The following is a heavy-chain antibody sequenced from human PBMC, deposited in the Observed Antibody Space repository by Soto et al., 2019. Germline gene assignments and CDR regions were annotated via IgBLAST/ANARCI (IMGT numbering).Heavy chain of an antibody. CDR2: IYYSGST. V-gene: IGHV4-39*01. D-gene: IGHD6-13*01. CDR1: GGSISSSSYY. J-gene: IGHJ5*02. CDR3: ARHFSTRSSSWYVLGWFDP. Sequence: SETLSITCTVSGGSISSSSYYWGWIRQPPGKGLEWIGSIYYSGSTYYNPSLKSRVTISVDTSKNQFSLKLSSVTAADTAVYYCARHFSTRSSSWYVLGWFDPWGQGTLVTVSS.